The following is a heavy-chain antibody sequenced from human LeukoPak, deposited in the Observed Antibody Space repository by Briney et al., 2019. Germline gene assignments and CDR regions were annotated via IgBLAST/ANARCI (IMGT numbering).Heavy chain of an antibody. Sequence: GGSLRLSCAASGFTFSSYTMNWVRQAPGKGLEWVSYISSSGGTIYYADSVKGRFTISRDNDKNSLYLQMNSPRAEDTAVYYCARVGTSSNYYYYTDVWGKGTTVTVSS. J-gene: IGHJ6*03. CDR1: GFTFSSYT. D-gene: IGHD1-1*01. V-gene: IGHV3-48*04. CDR2: ISSSGGTI. CDR3: ARVGTSSNYYYYTDV.